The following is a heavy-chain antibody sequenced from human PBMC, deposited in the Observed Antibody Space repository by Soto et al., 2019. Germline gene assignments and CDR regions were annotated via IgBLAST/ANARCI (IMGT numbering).Heavy chain of an antibody. D-gene: IGHD3-10*01. V-gene: IGHV1-46*03. CDR3: ARGAKSMVRGVTLGY. J-gene: IGHJ4*02. CDR1: GYTFTSYY. CDR2: INPSGGST. Sequence: GASVKVSCKASGYTFTSYYMHWVRQAPGQGLEWMGIINPSGGSTSYAQKFQGRVTMTRDTSTSTVYMVLSSLRSEDTAVYYCARGAKSMVRGVTLGYWGQGTLVTVSS.